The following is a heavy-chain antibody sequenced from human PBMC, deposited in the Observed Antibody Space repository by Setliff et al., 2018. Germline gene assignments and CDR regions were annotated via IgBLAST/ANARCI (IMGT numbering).Heavy chain of an antibody. J-gene: IGHJ3*02. CDR1: GVSISSSSYY. D-gene: IGHD1-26*01. V-gene: IGHV4-39*07. Sequence: SETLSLTCTVSGVSISSSSYYWGWIRQPPGKGLEWIGSIHYSGSSYYNPSLKSRVTISMDTSKNQFSLKLSSVTAADTAVYYCARGGDSGSYFLANHDAFDIWGQGTMVTVSS. CDR3: ARGGDSGSYFLANHDAFDI. CDR2: IHYSGSS.